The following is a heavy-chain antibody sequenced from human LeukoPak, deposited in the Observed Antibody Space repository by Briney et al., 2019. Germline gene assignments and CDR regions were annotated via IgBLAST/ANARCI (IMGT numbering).Heavy chain of an antibody. D-gene: IGHD1-26*01. CDR3: AKDAHREPPNWFDT. V-gene: IGHV3-9*01. CDR1: GFTFDDYA. CDR2: ISWNSVTI. Sequence: PGGSLRLSCAASGFTFDDYAMHWVRQAPGKGLEWVSGISWNSVTIYYADSVKGRFTISRDNAKNSLYLQINSLRPEDTAFYCCAKDAHREPPNWFDTWGQGTLVTVSS. J-gene: IGHJ5*02.